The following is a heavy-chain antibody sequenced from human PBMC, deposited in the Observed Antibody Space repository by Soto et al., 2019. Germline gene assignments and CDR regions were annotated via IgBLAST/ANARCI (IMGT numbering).Heavy chain of an antibody. D-gene: IGHD3-3*01. CDR2: ISGSGGRT. V-gene: IGHV3-23*01. CDR1: GFTFSNYA. CDR3: AKGQSTFYDFWSRYYDWFDP. J-gene: IGHJ5*02. Sequence: CGSMRLSCAASGFTFSNYAMSWVRQAPGKGLEWISTISGSGGRTYYADSLKGRFTISRDNSKNTLYLQMNSLRGEETAVYYCAKGQSTFYDFWSRYYDWFDPWGQGTLVTVSS.